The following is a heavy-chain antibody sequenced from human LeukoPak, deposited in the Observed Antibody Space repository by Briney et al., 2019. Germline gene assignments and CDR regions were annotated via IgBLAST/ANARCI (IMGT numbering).Heavy chain of an antibody. Sequence: SVKVSCKSSGGTFTDYGISWVRHAPGQGLEWMGRIIPIFTTANYAQKFQGRVTITADTSTNTAYMELTSLRSEDTAVYYCASDGGFEYYFDYWGEGTLLTVSS. D-gene: IGHD2/OR15-2a*01. CDR2: IIPIFTTA. CDR3: ASDGGFEYYFDY. CDR1: GGTFTDYG. V-gene: IGHV1-69*06. J-gene: IGHJ4*02.